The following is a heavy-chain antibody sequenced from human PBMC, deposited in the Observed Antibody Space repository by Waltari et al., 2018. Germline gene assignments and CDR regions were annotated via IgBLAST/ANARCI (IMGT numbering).Heavy chain of an antibody. CDR3: ARDRGRGIYLDS. CDR1: GDSMSNTDW. Sequence: QLQLQESGPGLVKPSGTLSLTCAVSGDSMSNTDWWSWVRQSPGKGLEWIGQVQRSGRTNYNPAFASRITGSVDTSRNQFSLKVTSATAADTAVYFCARDRGRGIYLDSWGQGTLVTVS. J-gene: IGHJ4*02. V-gene: IGHV4-4*02. D-gene: IGHD2-15*01. CDR2: VQRSGRT.